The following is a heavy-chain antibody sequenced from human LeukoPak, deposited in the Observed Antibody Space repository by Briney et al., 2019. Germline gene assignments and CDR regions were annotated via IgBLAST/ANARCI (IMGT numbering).Heavy chain of an antibody. Sequence: SETLSLTCTVSGGSISSYYWSWIRQPPGKGLEWIGSIYYSGSTYYNPSLKSRVTISVDTSKNQFSLKLSSVTAADTAVYYCARTMIDAFDIWGQGTMVTVSS. J-gene: IGHJ3*02. CDR3: ARTMIDAFDI. CDR1: GGSISSYY. V-gene: IGHV4-59*12. D-gene: IGHD3-22*01. CDR2: IYYSGST.